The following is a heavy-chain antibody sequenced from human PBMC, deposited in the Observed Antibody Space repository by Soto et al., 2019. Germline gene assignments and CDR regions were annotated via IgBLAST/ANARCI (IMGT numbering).Heavy chain of an antibody. V-gene: IGHV1-69*12. CDR3: ARYHPRGVVADTWFDP. J-gene: IGHJ5*02. CDR1: GGTFSSYA. D-gene: IGHD2-15*01. CDR2: IIPIFGTA. Sequence: QVQLVQSGAEVKKPGSSVKVSCKASGGTFSSYAISWVRQAPGQGLEWMGGIIPIFGTANYAQKFQGRVTSTADESTSTAYMELSRLISEDTAVYYCARYHPRGVVADTWFDPWGQGTLVTVSS.